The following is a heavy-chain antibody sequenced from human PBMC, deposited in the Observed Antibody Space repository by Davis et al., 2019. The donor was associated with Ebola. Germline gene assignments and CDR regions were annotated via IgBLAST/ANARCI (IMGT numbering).Heavy chain of an antibody. CDR3: ARASNVYYDSSGYYPGWFQH. J-gene: IGHJ1*01. V-gene: IGHV1-24*01. CDR1: GYTLTELS. CDR2: FDPEDGET. Sequence: ASVKVSCKVSGYTLTELSMHWVRQAPGKGLEWMGGFDPEDGETIYAQKFQGRVTITADESTSTAYMELSSLRSEDTAVYYCARASNVYYDSSGYYPGWFQHWGQGTLVTVSS. D-gene: IGHD3-22*01.